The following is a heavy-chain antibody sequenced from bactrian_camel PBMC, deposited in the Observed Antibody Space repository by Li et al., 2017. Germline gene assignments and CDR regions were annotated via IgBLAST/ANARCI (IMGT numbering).Heavy chain of an antibody. CDR1: EHTYSRYH. D-gene: IGHD6*01. CDR2: IGTDGAT. V-gene: IGHV3-3*01. Sequence: HVQLVESGGGSVQAGGSLRLSCTAREHTYSRYHMGWFRQAPGTEREFVAFIGTDGATGYADSVQGRFTMSQDNAENTVYLQMNSLQPTDTAMYYCAADRPYRGSWRRESPCAVGQSAPAYWGQGTQVTVS. CDR3: AADRPYRGSWRRESPCAVGQSAPAY. J-gene: IGHJ4*01.